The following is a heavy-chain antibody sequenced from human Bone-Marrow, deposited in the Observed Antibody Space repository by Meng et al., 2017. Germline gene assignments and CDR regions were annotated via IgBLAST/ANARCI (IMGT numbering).Heavy chain of an antibody. CDR1: GGTFSSYA. Sequence: SVKVSCKASGGTFSSYAISWVRQAPGQGLEWMGGIIPIFGTANYAQKFQGRVTITADESTSTAYMELSSLRSEDTAVYYCARGVEIATMLAFDIWGQGTMVTVSS. CDR3: ARGVEIATMLAFDI. J-gene: IGHJ3*02. V-gene: IGHV1-69*13. CDR2: IIPIFGTA. D-gene: IGHD5-24*01.